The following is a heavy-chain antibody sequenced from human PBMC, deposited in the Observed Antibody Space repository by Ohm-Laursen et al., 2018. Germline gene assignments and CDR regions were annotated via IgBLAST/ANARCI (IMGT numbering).Heavy chain of an antibody. Sequence: TLSLTCTVSGSSISDYYWSWIRQPAGKGLEWIGCIYYSGSTNYNPSLKSRVTISVDTSKNQFSLKLSSVTAADTAVYYCARQESSGWYPNYWGQGTLVTVSS. CDR2: IYYSGST. J-gene: IGHJ4*02. V-gene: IGHV4-59*08. CDR3: ARQESSGWYPNY. CDR1: GSSISDYY. D-gene: IGHD6-19*01.